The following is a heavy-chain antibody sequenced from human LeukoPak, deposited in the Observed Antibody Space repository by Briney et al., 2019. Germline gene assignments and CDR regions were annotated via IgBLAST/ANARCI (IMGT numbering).Heavy chain of an antibody. CDR3: ASYGDYGGDAFDI. D-gene: IGHD4-17*01. J-gene: IGHJ3*02. CDR1: EGTFGSYT. CDR2: IIPILGIA. V-gene: IGHV1-69*02. Sequence: SVKVSCKASEGTFGSYTISWVRQAPGQGLEWMGRIIPILGIANYAQKFQGRVTITADKSTSTAYMELSSLRSEDTAVYYCASYGDYGGDAFDIWGQGTMVTVSS.